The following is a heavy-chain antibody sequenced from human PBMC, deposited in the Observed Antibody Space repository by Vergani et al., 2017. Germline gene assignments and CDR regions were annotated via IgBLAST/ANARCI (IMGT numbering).Heavy chain of an antibody. Sequence: QVQLVQSGAEVKKPGASVKVSCKASGYTFTGYYMHWVRQAPGQGLEWMGWINPNSGGTNYAQKCQGRVTMTRDTSISTAYMELSRLRSDDTAVYYCAWGYNWNGPFDYCGQGTLVTVSS. J-gene: IGHJ4*02. CDR3: AWGYNWNGPFDY. CDR1: GYTFTGYY. D-gene: IGHD1-1*01. V-gene: IGHV1-2*02. CDR2: INPNSGGT.